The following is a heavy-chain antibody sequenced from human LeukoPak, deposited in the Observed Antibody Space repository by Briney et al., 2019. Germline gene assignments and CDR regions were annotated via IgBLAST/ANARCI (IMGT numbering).Heavy chain of an antibody. Sequence: ASVKVSCKASGYTFTSYGISWVRQAPGQGLEWMGWISAYNGNTNYAQKLQGRVTMTTDTSTSTAYMELRSLRSDDTAVYYCARDLWAPIKLLWFGELSWRFDYWGRGTLVTVSS. J-gene: IGHJ4*02. CDR1: GYTFTSYG. CDR3: ARDLWAPIKLLWFGELSWRFDY. V-gene: IGHV1-18*01. CDR2: ISAYNGNT. D-gene: IGHD3-10*01.